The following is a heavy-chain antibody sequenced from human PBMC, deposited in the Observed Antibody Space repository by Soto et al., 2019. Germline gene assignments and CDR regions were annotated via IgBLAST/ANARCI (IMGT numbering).Heavy chain of an antibody. J-gene: IGHJ6*02. CDR3: ARRGIRVTTRRLVYYYGMDV. V-gene: IGHV5-51*01. D-gene: IGHD4-17*01. Sequence: GESLKISCKGSGYSFTSYWIGWVRQMPGKGLEWVGIIYPGDSDTRYSPSFQGQVTISADKSISTAYLQWSSLKASDTAMYYCARRGIRVTTRRLVYYYGMDVWGQGTTVPGS. CDR1: GYSFTSYW. CDR2: IYPGDSDT.